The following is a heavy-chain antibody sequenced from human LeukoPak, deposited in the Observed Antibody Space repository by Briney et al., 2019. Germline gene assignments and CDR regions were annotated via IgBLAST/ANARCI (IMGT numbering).Heavy chain of an antibody. Sequence: GGSLRLSCAASGFTFSSYGMHWVRQAPGRGLEWVAVISYDGSNKYYADSVKGRFTISRDNSKNTPYLQMNSLRAEDTAVYYCAKRVTYDAFDIWGQGTMVTVSS. D-gene: IGHD2-21*02. CDR2: ISYDGSNK. J-gene: IGHJ3*02. V-gene: IGHV3-30*18. CDR3: AKRVTYDAFDI. CDR1: GFTFSSYG.